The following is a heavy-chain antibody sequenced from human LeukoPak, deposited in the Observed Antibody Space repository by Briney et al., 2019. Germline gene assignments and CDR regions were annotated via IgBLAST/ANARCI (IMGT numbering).Heavy chain of an antibody. V-gene: IGHV3-48*02. D-gene: IGHD3-10*01. Sequence: GGSLRLSCAASGYTFSSYSMKWVRQAPGKGLEWVSYISSSSGTIYYADSVKGRFTISRDNAKNSLYLEMNSLRDEDTAVYYCAREYFGLGSYFDYWGQGTLVTVSS. CDR2: ISSSSGTI. CDR1: GYTFSSYS. CDR3: AREYFGLGSYFDY. J-gene: IGHJ4*02.